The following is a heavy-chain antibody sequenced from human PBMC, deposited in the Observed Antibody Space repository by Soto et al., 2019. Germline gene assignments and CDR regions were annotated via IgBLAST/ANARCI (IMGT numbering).Heavy chain of an antibody. CDR1: GGSISSYY. V-gene: IGHV4-4*07. Sequence: PSETLSLTCTVSGGSISSYYWSWIRQPAGKGLEWIGRIYTSGSTNYNPSLKSRVTMSVDTSKNQFSLKLSSVTAADTAVYYCARDHLYYDFWSGPSPAYYYGMDVWGQGTTVT. D-gene: IGHD3-3*01. CDR3: ARDHLYYDFWSGPSPAYYYGMDV. CDR2: IYTSGST. J-gene: IGHJ6*02.